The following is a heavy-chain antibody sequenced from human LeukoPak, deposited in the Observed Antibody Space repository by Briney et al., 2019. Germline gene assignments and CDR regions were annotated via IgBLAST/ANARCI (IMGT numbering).Heavy chain of an antibody. CDR2: IYYTGYT. Sequence: PSETLSLTCSVSGGSISSHYRSWIRQSPGKGLEWIGYIYYTGYTNYNPSLKSRVTISFDTSKNQFSLKLSSVTAADTAVYYCARSSGYTRFDAWGQGTLVTVSS. CDR1: GGSISSHY. CDR3: ARSSGYTRFDA. D-gene: IGHD3-22*01. V-gene: IGHV4-59*11. J-gene: IGHJ5*02.